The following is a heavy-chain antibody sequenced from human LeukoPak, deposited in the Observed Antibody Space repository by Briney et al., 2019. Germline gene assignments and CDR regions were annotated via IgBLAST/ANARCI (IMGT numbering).Heavy chain of an antibody. D-gene: IGHD3-22*01. CDR1: GGSISSGSYY. Sequence: SQTLSLTCTVSGGSISSGSYYWSWIRQPAGKGLEWIVRIYTSGSTNYNPSIRSRVTISVATSTNQFSMTLSSVTAADTAVYYCARARTLITMIVVADYDAFDIWGQGTMVTVSS. CDR3: ARARTLITMIVVADYDAFDI. J-gene: IGHJ3*02. V-gene: IGHV4-61*02. CDR2: IYTSGST.